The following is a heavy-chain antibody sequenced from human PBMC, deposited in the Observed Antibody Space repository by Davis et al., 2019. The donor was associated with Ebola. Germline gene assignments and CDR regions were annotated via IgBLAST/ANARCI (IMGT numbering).Heavy chain of an antibody. CDR1: GFTFSSYA. Sequence: PGGSLTLSCAASGFTFSSYAMHWVRQAPGKGLEWVAVISYDGSNKYYADSVKGRFTISRDNSKNTLYLQMNSLRAEDTAVYYCARGRERGSPGGYWGQGTLVTVSS. D-gene: IGHD1-26*01. J-gene: IGHJ4*02. CDR3: ARGRERGSPGGY. V-gene: IGHV3-30-3*01. CDR2: ISYDGSNK.